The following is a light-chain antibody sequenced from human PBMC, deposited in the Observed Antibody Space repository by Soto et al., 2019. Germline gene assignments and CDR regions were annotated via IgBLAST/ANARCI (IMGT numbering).Light chain of an antibody. Sequence: EIVLTQSPGTLSLSPGERATLSCRASQSVSSSYFAWYQQKPGQAPRLLLYGASSRATGIPDRFSGSGSGTDFTLIISRLEPEDFAVYYCQQYGSSPYTFGQGTKLEIK. V-gene: IGKV3-20*01. J-gene: IGKJ2*01. CDR3: QQYGSSPYT. CDR1: QSVSSSY. CDR2: GAS.